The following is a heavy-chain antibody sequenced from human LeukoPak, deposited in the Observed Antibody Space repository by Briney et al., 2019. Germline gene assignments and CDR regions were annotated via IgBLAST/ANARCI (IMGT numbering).Heavy chain of an antibody. D-gene: IGHD1-26*01. J-gene: IGHJ5*02. CDR2: IYTRGGT. Sequence: PSETLSLTCTVSDGSISSGSYYWTWIRQPAGKGLEWIGRIYTRGGTTYNPSLKSRVTISIDTSKKQFSPKLSSVTAADTAVYYCAREPSPFRRIVGATTITWGQGTLVTVSS. CDR1: DGSISSGSYY. CDR3: AREPSPFRRIVGATTIT. V-gene: IGHV4-61*02.